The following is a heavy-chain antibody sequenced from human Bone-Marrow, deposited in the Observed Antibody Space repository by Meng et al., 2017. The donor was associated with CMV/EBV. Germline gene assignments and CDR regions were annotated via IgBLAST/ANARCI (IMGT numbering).Heavy chain of an antibody. CDR3: ARGYSSSPGWFDP. D-gene: IGHD6-6*01. CDR2: IIPILGIA. CDR1: GGTFSSYT. Sequence: SVKVSCKASGGTFSSYTISWVRQAPGQGLEWMGRIIPILGIANYAQKFQGRVTITADKSTSTAYMELSSLRSEDTAVYYCARGYSSSPGWFDPWGQGTLVTGSS. J-gene: IGHJ5*02. V-gene: IGHV1-69*02.